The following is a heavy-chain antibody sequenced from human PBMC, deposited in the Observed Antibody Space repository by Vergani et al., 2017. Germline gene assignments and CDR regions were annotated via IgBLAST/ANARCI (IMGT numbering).Heavy chain of an antibody. CDR2: ISGSGGFT. D-gene: IGHD3-22*01. V-gene: IGHV3-23*04. CDR1: GFSVSNSG. Sequence: VQLVESGGGVVQPGGSLRLSCVASGFSVSNSGMHWVRQAPGEGLEWVSGISGSGGFTYYADSVKGRFTISRDNSKNTMFLQMNNLRAEDTAVYYCAKDNVPGYYDSSGYCDYWGQGTLVTVSS. J-gene: IGHJ4*02. CDR3: AKDNVPGYYDSSGYCDY.